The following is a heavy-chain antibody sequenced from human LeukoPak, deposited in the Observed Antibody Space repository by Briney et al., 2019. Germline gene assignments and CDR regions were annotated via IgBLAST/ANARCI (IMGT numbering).Heavy chain of an antibody. J-gene: IGHJ6*02. CDR1: GGSISSYY. D-gene: IGHD6-19*01. CDR3: ARAGYSSGWYAYDYYYGMDV. V-gene: IGHV4-59*01. CDR2: IYYSGST. Sequence: SETLSLTCTVSGGSISSYYWSWIRQPPGKGLEWIGYIYYSGSTNYNPSLKSRVTISVDTSKNKFSLKLSSVTAADTAVYYCARAGYSSGWYAYDYYYGMDVWGQGTTVTVSS.